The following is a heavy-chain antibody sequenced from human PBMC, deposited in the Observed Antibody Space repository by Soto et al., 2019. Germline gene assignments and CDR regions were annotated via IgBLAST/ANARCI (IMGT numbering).Heavy chain of an antibody. Sequence: GSLRLSCAASGFTLSSYSMTWVRQAPGKGLEWLSYISRSSSTINYADSVKGRFTISRDNAKNSVYLELNSLRDEDTAVYYCARDPPNLYYYGPDVWGQGTTVTVSS. CDR1: GFTLSSYS. V-gene: IGHV3-48*02. D-gene: IGHD3-16*01. J-gene: IGHJ6*02. CDR2: ISRSSSTI. CDR3: ARDPPNLYYYGPDV.